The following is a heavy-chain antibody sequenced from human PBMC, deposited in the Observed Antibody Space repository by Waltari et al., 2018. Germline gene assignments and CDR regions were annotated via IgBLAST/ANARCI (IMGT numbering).Heavy chain of an antibody. CDR2: IKQSGST. V-gene: IGHV4-34*01. D-gene: IGHD5-18*01. Sequence: QVQLQQWGAGLLKPSETLSLTCAVYGGSFSGYYWSWIRQPPGKGLEWIGEIKQSGSTNYNPSLKSRVTISVDTSKNQFSLKLSSVTAADTAVYYCARGIGYSYGYDYWGQGTLVTVSS. CDR3: ARGIGYSYGYDY. CDR1: GGSFSGYY. J-gene: IGHJ4*02.